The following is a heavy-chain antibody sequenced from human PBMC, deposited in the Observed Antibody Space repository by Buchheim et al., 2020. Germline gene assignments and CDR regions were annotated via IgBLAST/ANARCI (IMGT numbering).Heavy chain of an antibody. Sequence: EVQLLESGGGLVQPGGSLRLSCAASGFTFSSYAMSWVRQAPGKGLEWVSGISGSGGGTYYADSVKGRFTISRDNYKNKLNMQMNSLRAEDTAIYYCAKDESSSGWLYGMDVWGQGTT. CDR1: GFTFSSYA. V-gene: IGHV3-23*01. D-gene: IGHD6-19*01. CDR2: ISGSGGGT. CDR3: AKDESSSGWLYGMDV. J-gene: IGHJ6*02.